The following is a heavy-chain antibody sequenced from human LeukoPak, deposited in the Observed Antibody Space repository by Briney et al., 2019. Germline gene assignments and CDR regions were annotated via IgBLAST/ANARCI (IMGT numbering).Heavy chain of an antibody. CDR3: ARTGYSGYPYFYYYMDV. D-gene: IGHD5-12*01. J-gene: IGHJ6*03. CDR1: GGSFSRYH. Sequence: SETLSLTCAVYGGSFSRYHWSWIRQPPAKGLEWIGEINDSGSFSYNPSLESRVTISVDTSKNQFSLRLTSVTAADTAVYYCARTGYSGYPYFYYYMDVWGKGTTVTVSS. CDR2: INDSGSF. V-gene: IGHV4-34*01.